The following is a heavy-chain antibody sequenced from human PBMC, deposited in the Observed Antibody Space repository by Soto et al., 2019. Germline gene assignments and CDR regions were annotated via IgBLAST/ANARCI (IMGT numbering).Heavy chain of an antibody. D-gene: IGHD6-13*01. Sequence: GGSLRLSCAASGFTFSSYAMHWVRQAPGKGLEWVAVISYDGSNKYYAGSVKGRFTISRDNSKNTLYLQMNSLRAEDTAVYYCARDLGIGQQLVYYYYYGMDVWGQGTTVTVSS. J-gene: IGHJ6*02. CDR1: GFTFSSYA. CDR2: ISYDGSNK. CDR3: ARDLGIGQQLVYYYYYGMDV. V-gene: IGHV3-30-3*01.